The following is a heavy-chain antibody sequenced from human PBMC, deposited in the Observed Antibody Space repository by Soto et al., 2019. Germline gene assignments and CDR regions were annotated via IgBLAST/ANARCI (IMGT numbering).Heavy chain of an antibody. D-gene: IGHD2-21*01. CDR1: GGSIPSGGTGSY. CDR2: IYYTGNT. J-gene: IGHJ4*02. V-gene: IGHV4-31*03. CDR3: ACGNDCYEVRY. Sequence: VQLQESGPGLVKPSQTLSLTCTVSGGSIPSGGTGSYWTWIRQLPGKGLEWIGSIYYTGNTHYNPSIKRRPARSIDTSENQFSLKLTSVTAADSAVAFCACGNDCYEVRYWGQGTLVTVSS.